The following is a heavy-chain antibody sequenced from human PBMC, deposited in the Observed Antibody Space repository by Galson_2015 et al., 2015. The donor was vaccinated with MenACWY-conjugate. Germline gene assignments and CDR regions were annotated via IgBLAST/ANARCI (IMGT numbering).Heavy chain of an antibody. J-gene: IGHJ4*02. CDR2: ISSGGSSI. CDR3: AREGGAAKEFDY. Sequence: SLRLSCAASGFTFRDYDMSWIRQAPGKGLEWVSYISSGGSSINHAEFVKGRFTISRDNAKNSQYLQMNSLRAEDTAVYYCAREGGAAKEFDYWGQGTLVTVSS. CDR1: GFTFRDYD. V-gene: IGHV3-11*01. D-gene: IGHD2-15*01.